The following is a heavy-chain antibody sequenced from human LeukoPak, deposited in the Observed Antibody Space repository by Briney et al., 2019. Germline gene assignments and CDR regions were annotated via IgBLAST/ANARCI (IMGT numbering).Heavy chain of an antibody. V-gene: IGHV4-59*08. CDR1: GGSISSYY. D-gene: IGHD6-25*01. CDR2: IYYSGST. CDR3: ARHRYSSARGFDL. J-gene: IGHJ2*01. Sequence: SETLSLTCTVSGGSISSYYWSWIRQPPGKGLEWIGYIYYSGSTNYNPSLKSRVTISVDTSKNQFSLKLSSVTAADTAVYYCARHRYSSARGFDLWGRGTLVTVSS.